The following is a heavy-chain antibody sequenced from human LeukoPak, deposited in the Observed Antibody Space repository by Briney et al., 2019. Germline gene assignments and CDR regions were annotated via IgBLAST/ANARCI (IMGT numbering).Heavy chain of an antibody. J-gene: IGHJ6*02. CDR2: TYYRSKWNN. Sequence: QTLSLTCAISGDSVSSNSAAWNWIRQSPSRGLGWLGRTYYRSKWNNDYAVSVKSRITINADTSKNQFSLHLKSVTPEDTAVYYCARVGPLLRSTLYALDVWGQGTTVTVSS. CDR3: ARVGPLLRSTLYALDV. V-gene: IGHV6-1*01. CDR1: GDSVSSNSAA. D-gene: IGHD3-3*01.